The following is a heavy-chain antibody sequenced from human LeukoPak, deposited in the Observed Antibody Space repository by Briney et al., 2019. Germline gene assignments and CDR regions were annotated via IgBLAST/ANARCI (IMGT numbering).Heavy chain of an antibody. CDR2: IKSKTDGGTT. CDR3: TTAGGYSSGWYEDDY. Sequence: GGSLRLSCAASGFTFSNAWMSWVRQAPGKGLEWVGRIKSKTDGGTTDYAAPVKGRFTISRDDSKNTLYLQMNSLKTEDTAVYYCTTAGGYSSGWYEDDYWGQGTLVTVSS. CDR1: GFTFSNAW. J-gene: IGHJ4*02. V-gene: IGHV3-15*01. D-gene: IGHD6-13*01.